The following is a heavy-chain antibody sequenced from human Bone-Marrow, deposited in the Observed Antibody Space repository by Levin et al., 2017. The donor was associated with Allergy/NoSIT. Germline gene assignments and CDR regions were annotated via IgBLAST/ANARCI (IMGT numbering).Heavy chain of an antibody. CDR3: AKARSVAVTDAFDF. J-gene: IGHJ3*01. CDR1: GFTFNDYA. V-gene: IGHV3-9*01. CDR2: IDWNSGNI. Sequence: SLKISCAASGFTFNDYAMHWVRQRPGKGLEWVSGIDWNSGNIGYVDSVKGRFTISRDSAKNSLYLQMNSLRAEDTALYYCAKARSVAVTDAFDFWGQGTMVTVSS.